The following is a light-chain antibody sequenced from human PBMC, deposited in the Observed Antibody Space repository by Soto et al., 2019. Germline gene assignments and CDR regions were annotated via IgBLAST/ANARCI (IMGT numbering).Light chain of an antibody. V-gene: IGKV1-5*03. CDR3: QYYKESST. CDR1: QSISSW. J-gene: IGKJ1*01. CDR2: QAS. Sequence: DIQMTQSPSTLSASVGDRVTITCRASQSISSWLAWYQQKPGSAPKLLIYQASSSEIGVPSRFSGSGSGTEFTLTISSLQPDDFATYYCQYYKESSTFGQGTRLEIK.